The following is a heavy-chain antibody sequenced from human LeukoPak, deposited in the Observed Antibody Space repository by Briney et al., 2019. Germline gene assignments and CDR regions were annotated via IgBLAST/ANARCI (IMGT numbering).Heavy chain of an antibody. CDR2: IIPIFGTA. V-gene: IGHV1-69*05. CDR3: ARDLWQVVVVPAAIEFDY. J-gene: IGHJ4*02. Sequence: SVKVSCKASGGTFSSYAISWVRQAPGQGLEWMGRIIPIFGTANYAQKFQGRITITTDESTSTAYMELSSLRSEDTAVYYCARDLWQVVVVPAAIEFDYWGQGTLVTVSS. CDR1: GGTFSSYA. D-gene: IGHD2-2*01.